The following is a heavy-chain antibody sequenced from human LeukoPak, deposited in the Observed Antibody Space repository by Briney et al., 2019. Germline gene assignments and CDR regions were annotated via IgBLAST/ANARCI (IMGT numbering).Heavy chain of an antibody. Sequence: GGSLRLSCAGSGFTFSSYEMNWVRRAPGKGLEGVSYISSSGSTIYYADSVKGRFTISRDNAKNSLYLQMNSLRAEDTAVYYCARNTWSGRYFPRDYWGQGTLVTVSS. V-gene: IGHV3-48*03. CDR1: GFTFSSYE. J-gene: IGHJ4*02. D-gene: IGHD1-26*01. CDR3: ARNTWSGRYFPRDY. CDR2: ISSSGSTI.